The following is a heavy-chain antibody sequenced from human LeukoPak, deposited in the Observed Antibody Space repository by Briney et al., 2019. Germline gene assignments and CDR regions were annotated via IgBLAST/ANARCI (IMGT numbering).Heavy chain of an antibody. CDR2: IYYSGST. Sequence: SQTLSLTCTVSGGSISSGGYYWSWIRQHPRKGLEWIGYIYYSGSTYYNPSLKSRVTISVDTSKNQFSLKLSSVTAADTAVYYCASHQRGHLDYWGQGTLVTVSS. V-gene: IGHV4-31*03. CDR3: ASHQRGHLDY. D-gene: IGHD3-10*01. CDR1: GGSISSGGYY. J-gene: IGHJ4*02.